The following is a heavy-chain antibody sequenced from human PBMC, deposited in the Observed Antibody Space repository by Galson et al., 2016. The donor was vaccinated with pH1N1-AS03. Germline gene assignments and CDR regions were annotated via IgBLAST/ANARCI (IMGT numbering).Heavy chain of an antibody. CDR3: AREGCGARSTTGCYASGLGRRSYMDV. D-gene: IGHD2-2*01. J-gene: IGHJ6*03. CDR2: VYPGLSS. V-gene: IGHV4-61*02. CDR1: GDSIRSDTYA. Sequence: TRSLTCAVSGDSIRSDTYAWSWIRQPAEKGLEWVGRVYPGLSSNYNPSLKGRVTISVDTSKNQFSLKLRSATAADTAVYYCAREGCGARSTTGCYASGLGRRSYMDVW.